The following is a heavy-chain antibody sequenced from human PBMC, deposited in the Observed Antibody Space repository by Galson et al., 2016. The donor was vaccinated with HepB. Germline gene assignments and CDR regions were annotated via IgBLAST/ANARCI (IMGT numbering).Heavy chain of an antibody. CDR1: GFTVSNSY. J-gene: IGHJ4*02. D-gene: IGHD2-2*01. CDR2: TYSGGST. Sequence: SLRLSCAASGFTVSNSYMSWVRQAPGRGLEWVSFTYSGGSTYYADSVKGRFTIPRVSSKNTLYLQMNSLRPEETALYYCARGGSLWGVPVPAATPFDYWGQGTLVTVSS. CDR3: ARGGSLWGVPVPAATPFDY. V-gene: IGHV3-66*02.